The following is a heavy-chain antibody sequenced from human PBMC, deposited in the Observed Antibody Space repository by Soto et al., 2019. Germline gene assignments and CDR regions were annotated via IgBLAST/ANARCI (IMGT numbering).Heavy chain of an antibody. CDR1: GFTFSSCS. CDR3: AREYSSSSGRRWFDP. D-gene: IGHD6-6*01. CDR2: ISSSSSYI. J-gene: IGHJ5*02. Sequence: EVQLVESGGGLVKPGGSLRLSCAASGFTFSSCSMNWVRQAPGKGLEWVSSISSSSSYIYYADSVKGRFSISRDNAKNSLYRQMNSLRAEDTAVYYCAREYSSSSGRRWFDPWGQGTLVTVSS. V-gene: IGHV3-21*01.